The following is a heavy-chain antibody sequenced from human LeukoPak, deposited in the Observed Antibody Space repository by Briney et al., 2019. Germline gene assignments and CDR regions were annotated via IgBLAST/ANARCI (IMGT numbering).Heavy chain of an antibody. Sequence: SETLSLTCSVSGASIDSGGFYWSWIRQHPGKGLEWIGYISDSGSTYYNPSLQSRLNISVDTSQSQFSLRLTSVTAADTAVYYCARDLRVGYSGYDYAWFDPWGQGTLVTVSS. CDR1: GASIDSGGFY. CDR2: ISDSGST. V-gene: IGHV4-31*03. D-gene: IGHD5-12*01. J-gene: IGHJ5*02. CDR3: ARDLRVGYSGYDYAWFDP.